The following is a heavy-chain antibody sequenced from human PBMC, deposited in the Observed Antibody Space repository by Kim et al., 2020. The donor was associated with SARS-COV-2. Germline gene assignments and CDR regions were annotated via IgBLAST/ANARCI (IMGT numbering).Heavy chain of an antibody. D-gene: IGHD3-9*01. CDR3: AKVLVGDWLDPTYYYYGMDV. CDR1: GFTFSSYG. V-gene: IGHV3-30*18. Sequence: GGSLRLSCAASGFTFSSYGMHWVRQAPGKGLEWVAVISYDGSNKYYADSVKGRFTISRDNSKNTLYLQMNSLRAEDTAVYYCAKVLVGDWLDPTYYYYGMDVWGQGTTVTVSS. J-gene: IGHJ6*02. CDR2: ISYDGSNK.